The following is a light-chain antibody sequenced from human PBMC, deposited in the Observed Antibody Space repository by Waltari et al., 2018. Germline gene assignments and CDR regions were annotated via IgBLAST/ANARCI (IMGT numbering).Light chain of an antibody. Sequence: YQQNPGKVPKLFIYDFTNRPSGVSNHFSGSKSGSTASLTISGLQAEDEADYYCSSYRSSSTLVVFGGGTKLIVL. V-gene: IGLV2-14*03. CDR3: SSYRSSSTLVV. J-gene: IGLJ2*01. CDR2: DFT.